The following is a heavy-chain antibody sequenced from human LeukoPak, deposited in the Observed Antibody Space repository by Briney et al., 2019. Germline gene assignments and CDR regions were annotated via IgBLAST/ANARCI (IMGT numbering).Heavy chain of an antibody. CDR2: IYWNDDK. Sequence: TLSLTCTVSGVSISSYYWSWLRQPPGKALEWLALIYWNDDKRYSPSLKSRLTITKDTPKNQVVLTMTNMDPVDTATYYCAHTWRMVRGVIQFDYWGQGTLVTVSS. CDR1: GVSISSYYW. CDR3: AHTWRMVRGVIQFDY. D-gene: IGHD3-10*01. V-gene: IGHV2-5*01. J-gene: IGHJ4*02.